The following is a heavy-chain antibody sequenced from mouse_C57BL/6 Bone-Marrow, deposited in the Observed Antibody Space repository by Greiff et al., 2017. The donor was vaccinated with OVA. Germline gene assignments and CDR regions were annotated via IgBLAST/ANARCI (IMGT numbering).Heavy chain of an antibody. CDR1: GYTFTDYE. D-gene: IGHD1-1*01. J-gene: IGHJ3*01. V-gene: IGHV1-15*01. CDR3: TRSDYYGSPWFAY. CDR2: IDPETGGT. Sequence: QVQLKQSGAELVRPGASVTLSCKASGYTFTDYEMHWVKQTPVHGLEWIGAIDPETGGTAYNQKFMGKAILTADKSSSTAYMELRSLTSEDSAVYYCTRSDYYGSPWFAYWGQGTLVTVSA.